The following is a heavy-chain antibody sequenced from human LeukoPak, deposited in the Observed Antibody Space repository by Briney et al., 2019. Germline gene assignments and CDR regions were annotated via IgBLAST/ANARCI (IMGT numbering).Heavy chain of an antibody. J-gene: IGHJ5*02. CDR2: INPNNGGT. CDR1: GYTFTGYH. Sequence: ASVKVSCKTSGYTFTGYHMHWVRQAPGQGLEWMGWINPNNGGTNYAQKLQGRVTMTRDTSIGTAYMELSSLRYDDTAVYYCGLVTSGNWWIDPWGQGTLVTVSS. D-gene: IGHD2-21*02. CDR3: GLVTSGNWWIDP. V-gene: IGHV1-2*02.